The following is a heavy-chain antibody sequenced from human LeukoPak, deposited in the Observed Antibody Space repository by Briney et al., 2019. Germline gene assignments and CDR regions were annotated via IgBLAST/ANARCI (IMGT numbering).Heavy chain of an antibody. CDR1: GFTFSSYG. CDR3: AKGYDFWSGYYCDY. Sequence: GGSLRLSCAVSGFTFSSYGMHWVRQAPGKGLEWVAFIRYDGSNKYYADSVKGRFTISRDNSKNTLYLQMNSLRAEDTAVYYCAKGYDFWSGYYCDYWGQGTLVTVSS. CDR2: IRYDGSNK. D-gene: IGHD3-3*01. J-gene: IGHJ4*02. V-gene: IGHV3-30*02.